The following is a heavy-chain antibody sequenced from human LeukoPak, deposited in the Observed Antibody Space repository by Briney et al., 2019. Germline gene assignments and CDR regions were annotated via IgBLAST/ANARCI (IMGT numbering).Heavy chain of an antibody. CDR3: VVLGYYDSSGYYGLAFDI. CDR2: IIPIFGTA. J-gene: IGHJ3*02. D-gene: IGHD3-22*01. Sequence: GASVKVSCKASGYTFTSYAISWVRQAPGQGLEWMGGIIPIFGTANYAQKFQGRVTITADESTSTAYMELSSLRSEDTAVYYCVVLGYYDSSGYYGLAFDIWGQGTMVTVSS. V-gene: IGHV1-69*13. CDR1: GYTFTSYA.